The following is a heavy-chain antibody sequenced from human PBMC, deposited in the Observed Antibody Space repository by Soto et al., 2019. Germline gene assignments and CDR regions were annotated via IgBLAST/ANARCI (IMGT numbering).Heavy chain of an antibody. V-gene: IGHV4-39*01. CDR1: GGSISSSSYY. D-gene: IGHD3-22*01. Sequence: PSETLSLTCTVSGGSISSSSYYWGWIRQPPGKGLEWIGSIYYSGSTYYNPSLKSRVTISVDTSKNQFSLKLSSVTAADTAVYYCARPTITMIEYYFDYWGQGTLVTVSS. CDR3: ARPTITMIEYYFDY. J-gene: IGHJ4*02. CDR2: IYYSGST.